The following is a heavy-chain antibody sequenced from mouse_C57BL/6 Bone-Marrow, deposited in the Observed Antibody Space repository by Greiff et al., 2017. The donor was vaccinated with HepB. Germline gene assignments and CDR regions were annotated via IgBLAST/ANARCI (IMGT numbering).Heavy chain of an antibody. J-gene: IGHJ2*01. Sequence: EVKVVESGGDLVKPGGSLKLSCAASGFTFSSYGMSWVRQTPDKRLEWVATISSGGSYTYYPDSVKGRFTISRDNAKNTLYLQMSSLKSEDTAMYYCARLRGTAAFDYWGQGTTLTVSS. V-gene: IGHV5-6*01. CDR1: GFTFSSYG. CDR2: ISSGGSYT. D-gene: IGHD3-3*01. CDR3: ARLRGTAAFDY.